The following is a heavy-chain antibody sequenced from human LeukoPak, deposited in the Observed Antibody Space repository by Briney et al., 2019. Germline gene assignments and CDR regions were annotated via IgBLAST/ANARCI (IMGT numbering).Heavy chain of an antibody. V-gene: IGHV1-2*02. D-gene: IGHD5-24*01. CDR1: GYTFTGYY. J-gene: IGHJ4*02. CDR3: AREKEMATTHFFDY. Sequence: ASVKVSCKASGYTFTGYYMHWVRQAPGQGLEWMGWINPNSGGTNYAQKFQGRVTMTRDTSISTAYMELSRPRSDDTAVYYCAREKEMATTHFFDYWGQGTLVTVSS. CDR2: INPNSGGT.